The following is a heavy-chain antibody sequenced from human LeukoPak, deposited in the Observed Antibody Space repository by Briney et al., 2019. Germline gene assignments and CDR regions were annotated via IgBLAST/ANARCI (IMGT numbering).Heavy chain of an antibody. Sequence: PGGSLRLSCAASGFTFSSYGVHWVRQAPGKGLEWVAVIWYDGSNKYYADSVKGRFTISRDNSKNTLYLQMNSLRAEDTAVYYCAKAMPNYGDYVGEIDYWGQGTLVTVSS. CDR2: IWYDGSNK. V-gene: IGHV3-33*06. J-gene: IGHJ4*02. D-gene: IGHD4-17*01. CDR3: AKAMPNYGDYVGEIDY. CDR1: GFTFSSYG.